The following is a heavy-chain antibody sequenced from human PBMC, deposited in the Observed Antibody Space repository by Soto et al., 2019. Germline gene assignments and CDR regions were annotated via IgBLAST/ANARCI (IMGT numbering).Heavy chain of an antibody. D-gene: IGHD6-25*01. Sequence: GKSLKISCKAAGYSFTTSWIGWVRQKPGKGLEWMGVIFPGDSDTRYSPSFEGHVSISADKSITSAYLEWSSLKASDTAIYFCAAGSDYGGAFLYWGEGSLVTVSS. CDR1: GYSFTTSW. V-gene: IGHV5-51*01. CDR2: IFPGDSDT. CDR3: AAGSDYGGAFLY. J-gene: IGHJ4*02.